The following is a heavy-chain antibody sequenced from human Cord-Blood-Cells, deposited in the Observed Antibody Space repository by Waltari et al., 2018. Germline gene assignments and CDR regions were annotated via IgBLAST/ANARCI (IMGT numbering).Heavy chain of an antibody. CDR2: INHSGST. D-gene: IGHD3-3*01. Sequence: QVQLQQWGAGLLKPSETLSLTCAVYGGSFSGYYWSWIRQPPGQGLEWIGEINHSGSTNNNPSLKSRVTISVDTSKNQFSLKLSSVTAADTAVYYCARVVLRFLEWFPYYYYYMDVWGKGTTVTVSS. CDR1: GGSFSGYY. CDR3: ARVVLRFLEWFPYYYYYMDV. V-gene: IGHV4-34*01. J-gene: IGHJ6*03.